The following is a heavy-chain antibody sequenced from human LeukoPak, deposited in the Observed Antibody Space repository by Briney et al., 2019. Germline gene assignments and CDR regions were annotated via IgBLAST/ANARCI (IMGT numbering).Heavy chain of an antibody. CDR1: GFTFSSYA. Sequence: GGSLRLSCAASGFTFSSYAMHWVRQAPGKGLEWVAVISCDGSNKYYADSVKGRFTISRDNSKNTLYLQMNSLRAEDTAVYYCARAPVTVTTMFFDYWGQGTLVTVSS. D-gene: IGHD4-17*01. CDR3: ARAPVTVTTMFFDY. J-gene: IGHJ4*02. CDR2: ISCDGSNK. V-gene: IGHV3-30*04.